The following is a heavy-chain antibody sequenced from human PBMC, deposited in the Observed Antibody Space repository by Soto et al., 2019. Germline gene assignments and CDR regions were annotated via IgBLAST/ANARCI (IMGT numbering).Heavy chain of an antibody. CDR3: TRARRLLWFGAEYGMDV. J-gene: IGHJ6*02. V-gene: IGHV3-49*03. CDR1: GFTFGDYA. Sequence: PGGSLRLSCTASGFTFGDYAMSWFRQAPGKGLEWVGFIRSKAYGGTTEYAASVKGRFTISRDDSKSIAYLQMNSLKTEDTAVYYCTRARRLLWFGAEYGMDVWGQGTTVTVSS. D-gene: IGHD3-10*01. CDR2: IRSKAYGGTT.